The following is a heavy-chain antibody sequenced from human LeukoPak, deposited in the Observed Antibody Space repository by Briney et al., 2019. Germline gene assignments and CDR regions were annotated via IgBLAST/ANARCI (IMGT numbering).Heavy chain of an antibody. CDR1: GGSISSYY. CDR3: ARQRSFLESTDTVDY. Sequence: SETLSLTCTVSGGSISSYYWSWIRQPPGKGLEWIGYIYYSGSTTYNPSLKSRVTISVDTSKNQFSLRLSSVTAADTAVCYCARQRSFLESTDTVDYWGQGTLVTVSS. V-gene: IGHV4-59*08. D-gene: IGHD3-3*02. CDR2: IYYSGST. J-gene: IGHJ4*02.